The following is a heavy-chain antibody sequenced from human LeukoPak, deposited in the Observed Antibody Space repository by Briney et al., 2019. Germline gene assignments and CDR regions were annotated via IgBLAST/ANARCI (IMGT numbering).Heavy chain of an antibody. J-gene: IGHJ4*02. CDR1: GFTFSSYG. CDR3: GRVLTSRCFDCVDL. Sequence: PGRSLRLSCAASGFTFSSYGMHWVSQAPGKGLEWVANIKEDGSEKNYVDSVKGRFTMSRDNAKNSLYLQMNSLRAEDTAVYYCGRVLTSRCFDCVDLWGQGTLITVSS. V-gene: IGHV3-7*01. D-gene: IGHD5-12*01. CDR2: IKEDGSEK.